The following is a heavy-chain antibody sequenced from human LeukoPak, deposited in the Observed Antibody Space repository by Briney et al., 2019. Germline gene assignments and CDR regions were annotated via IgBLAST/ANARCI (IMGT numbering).Heavy chain of an antibody. J-gene: IGHJ3*02. CDR1: GFTFSNYA. D-gene: IGHD6-19*01. CDR3: AKDLSGGYSSGWYYRCAFDI. V-gene: IGHV3-23*01. Sequence: GGSLRLSCAASGFTFSNYAMSWVRQAPGKGLEWVSGISSSGSSGSGGSTYYADSVKGRFTISRDNSKNTLYLQINSVRAEDAAVYYCAKDLSGGYSSGWYYRCAFDIWGQGTMVTVSS. CDR2: ISSSGSSGSGGST.